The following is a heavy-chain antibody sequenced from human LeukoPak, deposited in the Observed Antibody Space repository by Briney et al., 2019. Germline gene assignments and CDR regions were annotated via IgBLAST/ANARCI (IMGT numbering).Heavy chain of an antibody. D-gene: IGHD6-19*01. Sequence: PGGSLRLSCVASEFTFSSYWMSWVRQAPGKGLEWVANINRDGREKYYVDSVKGRFTISRDNVKKSLYLQMNSLRAEDTALYYCARVASDRYGDAFDVWGQGTMLTVSS. CDR2: INRDGREK. J-gene: IGHJ3*01. V-gene: IGHV3-7*04. CDR1: EFTFSSYW. CDR3: ARVASDRYGDAFDV.